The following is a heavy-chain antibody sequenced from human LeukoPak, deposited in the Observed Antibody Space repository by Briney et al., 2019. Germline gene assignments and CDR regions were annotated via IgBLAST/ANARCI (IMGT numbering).Heavy chain of an antibody. J-gene: IGHJ4*02. CDR1: GFTFSSYG. V-gene: IGHV3-33*06. D-gene: IGHD2-21*02. CDR3: AEVAGLLLGYFDY. Sequence: GGSLRLSCAASGFTFSSYGMHWVRQARGKGLEWVAVIWYDGSNKYYADSVKGRFTISRDNSKNTLYLQMNSLRAEDTAVYYCAEVAGLLLGYFDYWGQGTLVTVSS. CDR2: IWYDGSNK.